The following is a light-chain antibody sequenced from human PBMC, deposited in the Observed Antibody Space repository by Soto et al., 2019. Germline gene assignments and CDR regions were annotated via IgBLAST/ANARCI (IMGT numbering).Light chain of an antibody. CDR1: RSDVGSYNL. CDR3: CSYAGRSTLL. V-gene: IGLV2-23*02. CDR2: EVN. J-gene: IGLJ2*01. Sequence: QSVLTQPASVSGSPGQSITISCTGTRSDVGSYNLVSWYQQHPGKAPKVMIYEVNKRPSGVSNRFFGSKSGNTASLTISGLQAEDEADYYCCSYAGRSTLLFGGGTKVTVL.